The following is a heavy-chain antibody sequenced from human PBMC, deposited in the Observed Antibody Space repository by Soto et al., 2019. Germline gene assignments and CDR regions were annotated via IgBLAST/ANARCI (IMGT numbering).Heavy chain of an antibody. Sequence: SETLSLTCTVSGGSISSYYWSWIRQPPGKGLEWIGYMYYSGSPNYNPSLKSRVTISVDTSKNQFSLKLSSVTAADTAVYYCASTRRGASAGRTYAFDIWGQGTMVTVSS. J-gene: IGHJ3*02. V-gene: IGHV4-59*01. CDR1: GGSISSYY. CDR2: MYYSGSP. D-gene: IGHD6-13*01. CDR3: ASTRRGASAGRTYAFDI.